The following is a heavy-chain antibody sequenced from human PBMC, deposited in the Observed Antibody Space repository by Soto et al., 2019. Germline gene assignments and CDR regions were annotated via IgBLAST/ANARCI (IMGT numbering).Heavy chain of an antibody. CDR3: ARAIAYYYYYGMDV. CDR1: GFTFSSYA. J-gene: IGHJ6*02. V-gene: IGHV3-64*01. CDR2: ISSNGGST. D-gene: IGHD2-21*01. Sequence: EVQLVESGGGLVQPGGSLRLSCAASGFTFSSYAMHWVRQAPGKGLEYVSAISSNGGSTYYANSVKGRFTISRDNSKNTLYLQVGSLRDEDMAVYCCARAIAYYYYYGMDVWGQGTTVTVSS.